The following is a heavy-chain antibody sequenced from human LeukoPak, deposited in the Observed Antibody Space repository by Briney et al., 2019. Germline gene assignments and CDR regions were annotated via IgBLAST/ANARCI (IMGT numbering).Heavy chain of an antibody. D-gene: IGHD3-22*01. Sequence: ASVKVSCKASGGTFSSYAISWVRQAPGQGLEWMGGIIPIFGTANYAQKFQGRVTITADESTSTAYMELSSLRSEDTAVYYCARGPYSYDSSGAFDIWGQGTMVTVSS. V-gene: IGHV1-69*13. CDR1: GGTFSSYA. CDR2: IIPIFGTA. CDR3: ARGPYSYDSSGAFDI. J-gene: IGHJ3*02.